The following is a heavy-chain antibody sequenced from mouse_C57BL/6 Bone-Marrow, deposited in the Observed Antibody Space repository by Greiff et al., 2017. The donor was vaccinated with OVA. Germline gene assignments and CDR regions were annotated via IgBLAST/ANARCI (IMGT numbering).Heavy chain of an antibody. V-gene: IGHV1-82*01. CDR2: IYPGDGDT. D-gene: IGHD1-3*01. CDR3: VREVGYYFDY. J-gene: IGHJ2*01. Sequence: VQLQQSGPELVKPGASVKLSCKASGYAFSSSWMHWVKQRPVQGLEWIGRIYPGDGDTNYNRKFKGKATLTADKSSSTAYMQLSSLTSEDSAVYFCVREVGYYFDYWGQGTTLTVSS. CDR1: GYAFSSSW.